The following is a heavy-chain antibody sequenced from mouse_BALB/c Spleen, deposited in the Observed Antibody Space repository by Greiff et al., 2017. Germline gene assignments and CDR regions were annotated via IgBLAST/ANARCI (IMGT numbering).Heavy chain of an antibody. CDR3: ARDYYGYDRAFAY. CDR1: GYSITSDYA. CDR2: ISYSGST. D-gene: IGHD2-2*01. Sequence: EVQLQQSGPGLVKPSQSLSLTCTVTGYSITSDYAWNWIRQFPGNKLEWMGYISYSGSTSYNPSLKSRISITRDTSKNQFFLQLNSVTTEDTATYYCARDYYGYDRAFAYWGQGTLVTVSA. J-gene: IGHJ3*01. V-gene: IGHV3-2*02.